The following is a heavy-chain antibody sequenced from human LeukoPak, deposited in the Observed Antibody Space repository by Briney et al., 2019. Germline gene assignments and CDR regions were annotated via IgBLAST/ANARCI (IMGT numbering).Heavy chain of an antibody. CDR3: ARDASGSSPYYFDY. V-gene: IGHV3-7*04. CDR2: INHDGSDK. Sequence: PGGSLRLSCAASGFTFSTYWMSWLRQAPGKGLEWVANINHDGSDKYYVDSVKGRFTISRDNAKNSLYLQMNSLRAEDTAVYYCARDASGSSPYYFDYWGQGTLVTVSS. D-gene: IGHD3-10*01. J-gene: IGHJ4*02. CDR1: GFTFSTYW.